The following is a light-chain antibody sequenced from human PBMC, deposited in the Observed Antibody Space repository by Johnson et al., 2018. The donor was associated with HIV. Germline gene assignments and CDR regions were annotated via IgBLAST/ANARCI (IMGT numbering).Light chain of an antibody. V-gene: IGLV1-51*02. CDR1: SSNIGNNY. J-gene: IGLJ1*01. Sequence: QSVLTQPPSVSAAPGQKVTISCSGSSSNIGNNYVSWYQQLPGTAPKLLIYENDKRPSGIPDRFSGSKSGTSATLGITGRQTGDEADYYCGTWDNSLSANVFVTVTNVTVL. CDR3: GTWDNSLSANV. CDR2: END.